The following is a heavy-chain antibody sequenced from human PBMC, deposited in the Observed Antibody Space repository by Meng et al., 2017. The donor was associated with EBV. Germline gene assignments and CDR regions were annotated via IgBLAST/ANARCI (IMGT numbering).Heavy chain of an antibody. CDR1: GSTFRSDA. V-gene: IGHV1-69*01. Sequence: QVLLGRCGAWGKRPGSSVKVSCRTSGSTFRSDAISWVRQAPGQGLEWMGGLIPMSDAPHYAQKFQGRVTITADESTSTHYMDLSGLRSEDTAVYYCASESGRGFTPDYWGQGTLVTVSS. J-gene: IGHJ4*02. CDR3: ASESGRGFTPDY. CDR2: LIPMSDAP. D-gene: IGHD3-10*01.